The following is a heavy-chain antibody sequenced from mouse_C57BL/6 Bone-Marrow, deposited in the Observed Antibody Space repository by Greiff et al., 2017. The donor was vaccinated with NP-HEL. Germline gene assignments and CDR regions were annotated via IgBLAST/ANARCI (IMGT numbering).Heavy chain of an antibody. V-gene: IGHV1-42*01. CDR2: INPSTGGT. J-gene: IGHJ3*01. CDR3: ARSPSYYSNYGFAY. Sequence: EVQLQQSGPELVKPGASVKISCKASGYSFTGYYMNWVKQSPEKSLEWIGEINPSTGGTTYNQKFKAKATLTVDKSSSTAYMQLKSLTSEDSAVYYCARSPSYYSNYGFAYWGQGTLVTVSA. D-gene: IGHD2-5*01. CDR1: GYSFTGYY.